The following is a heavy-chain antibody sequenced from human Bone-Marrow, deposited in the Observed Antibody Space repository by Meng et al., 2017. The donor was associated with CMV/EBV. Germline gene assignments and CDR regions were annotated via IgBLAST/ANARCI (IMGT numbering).Heavy chain of an antibody. CDR1: GGSISSSSYY. CDR3: AGSYYDFWSGYSVYYYYYGMDV. CDR2: IYYSGST. Sequence: GSLRLSCTVSGGSISSSSYYWGWIRQPPGKGLEWIGSIYYSGSTYYNPSLKSRVTISVDTSKNQFSLKLSSVTAADTAVYYCAGSYYDFWSGYSVYYYYYGMDVWGQGTTVTVSS. J-gene: IGHJ6*02. D-gene: IGHD3-3*01. V-gene: IGHV4-39*01.